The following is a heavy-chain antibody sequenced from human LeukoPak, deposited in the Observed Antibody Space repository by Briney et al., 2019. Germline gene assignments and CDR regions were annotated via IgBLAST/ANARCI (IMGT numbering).Heavy chain of an antibody. V-gene: IGHV3-30*18. CDR3: AKDPGYSSSWYYFDY. CDR1: GFTFSSYG. CDR2: ISYDGSNK. Sequence: GRSLRLSCAASGFTFSSYGMHWVRKAPGKGLEWVAVISYDGSNKYYADSVKGRFTISRDNSKNTLYLQMNSLRAEDTAVYYCAKDPGYSSSWYYFDYWGQGTLVTVSS. J-gene: IGHJ4*02. D-gene: IGHD6-13*01.